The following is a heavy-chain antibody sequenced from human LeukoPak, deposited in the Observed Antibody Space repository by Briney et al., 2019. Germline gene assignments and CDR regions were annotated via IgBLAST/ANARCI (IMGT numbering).Heavy chain of an antibody. J-gene: IGHJ4*02. CDR1: GFTFSTYW. CDR2: IKQDGSEK. CDR3: ARHSPLWGY. Sequence: PGGSLRLSREASGFTFSTYWMSWVRQAPGKGLEWVASIKQDGSEKYYVDSVKGRFTISRDNAKNSLYLQMNSLRAEDTALYYCARHSPLWGYWGQGTLVTVSS. V-gene: IGHV3-7*04. D-gene: IGHD7-27*01.